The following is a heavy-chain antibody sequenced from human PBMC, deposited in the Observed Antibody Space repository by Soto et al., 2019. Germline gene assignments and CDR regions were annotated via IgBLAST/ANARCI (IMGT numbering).Heavy chain of an antibody. V-gene: IGHV3-23*01. CDR3: AKAQGGSYFDY. CDR2: ISSSGGST. CDR1: GFTFSSNA. D-gene: IGHD2-15*01. Sequence: GGSLRLSCAASGFTFSSNAMSWVRQAPGKGLEWVSGISSSGGSTYYADSVKGWFTISRDNSKNMLYLQMNNLRAEDTAVYYCAKAQGGSYFDYWGQGTLVTVSS. J-gene: IGHJ4*02.